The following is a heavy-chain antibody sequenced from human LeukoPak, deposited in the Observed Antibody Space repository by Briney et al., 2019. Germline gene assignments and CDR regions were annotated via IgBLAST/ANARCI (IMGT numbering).Heavy chain of an antibody. CDR2: IIPIFGTA. J-gene: IGHJ2*01. D-gene: IGHD4/OR15-4a*01. V-gene: IGHV1-69*05. Sequence: SVKVSCKASGYTFTSYGISWVRQAPGQGLEWMGGIIPIFGTANYAQKFQGRVTITTDESTSTAYMELSSLRSEDTAVYYCARAPYGGTMNWYFDLWGRGTLVTVSS. CDR1: GYTFTSYG. CDR3: ARAPYGGTMNWYFDL.